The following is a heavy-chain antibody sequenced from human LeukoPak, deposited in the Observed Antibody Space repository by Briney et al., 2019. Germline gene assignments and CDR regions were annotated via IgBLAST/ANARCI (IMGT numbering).Heavy chain of an antibody. J-gene: IGHJ4*02. CDR3: ARDYSSGWCNY. CDR1: GFTFSSYS. D-gene: IGHD6-19*01. Sequence: GGSLRLSCAASGFTFSSYSMNRVCQAPGKGLEWVSSISSSSSYIYYADSVKGRFTISRDNAKNSLYLQMNSLRAEDTAVYYCARDYSSGWCNYWGQGTLVTVSS. CDR2: ISSSSSYI. V-gene: IGHV3-21*01.